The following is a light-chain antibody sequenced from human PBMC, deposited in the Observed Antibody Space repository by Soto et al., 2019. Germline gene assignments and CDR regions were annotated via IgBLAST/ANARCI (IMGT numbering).Light chain of an antibody. CDR3: HQYGRSTET. CDR2: GAS. V-gene: IGKV3-20*01. Sequence: ELVLTQSPGTLSLSPGERATLSCRTSKSVSSSYLAWYQQKPGQAPRLLIYGASSRATGIPDRFSGSVSGTDFTITISRLEPEDLAVYYCHQYGRSTETFGQGTNLESK. J-gene: IGKJ2*01. CDR1: KSVSSSY.